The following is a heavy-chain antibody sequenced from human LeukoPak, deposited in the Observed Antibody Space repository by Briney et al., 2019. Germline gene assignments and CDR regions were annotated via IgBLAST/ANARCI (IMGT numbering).Heavy chain of an antibody. CDR3: ARGISYYYYYYYGMDV. CDR2: VNPNSGNT. J-gene: IGHJ6*02. CDR1: GYTFTSYD. Sequence: ASVKVSCKASGYTFTSYDINWVRQATGQGLEWMGWVNPNSGNTGYAQKFQGRVTMTRNTSISTAYMELSSLRSEDTAVYYCARGISYYYYYYYGMDVWGQGTTVTVSS. V-gene: IGHV1-8*01. D-gene: IGHD1-26*01.